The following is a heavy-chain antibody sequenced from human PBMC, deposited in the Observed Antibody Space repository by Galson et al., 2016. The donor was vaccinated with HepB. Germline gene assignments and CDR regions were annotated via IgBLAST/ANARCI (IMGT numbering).Heavy chain of an antibody. CDR3: ARQAYYYDTRGYYHRHPDY. Sequence: ETLSLTCTVSGGSISSSNYYWGWIRQPPGKGLEWIGTIYYSGFTYYNPSPKSRDTISVDTSKNQFSLNLSSVTAADTAVYYCARQAYYYDTRGYYHRHPDYWGQGTLVTVSS. CDR2: IYYSGFT. J-gene: IGHJ4*02. CDR1: GGSISSSNYY. V-gene: IGHV4-39*01. D-gene: IGHD3-22*01.